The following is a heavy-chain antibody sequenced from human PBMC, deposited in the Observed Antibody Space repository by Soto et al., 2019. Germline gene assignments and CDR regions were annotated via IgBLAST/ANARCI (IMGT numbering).Heavy chain of an antibody. Sequence: SETLSLTCTVSGGSIYRSGYYWGWIRQPPGRGLEWIGNIDYNGVTYSNPSLKSRVTIPRDTSKNQFSLKLTSVTAADTALYYCGKVLVGATGHTDSDSWGPGTLVTVSS. J-gene: IGHJ4*02. CDR1: GGSIYRSGYY. CDR3: GKVLVGATGHTDSDS. CDR2: IDYNGVT. D-gene: IGHD2-15*01. V-gene: IGHV4-39*01.